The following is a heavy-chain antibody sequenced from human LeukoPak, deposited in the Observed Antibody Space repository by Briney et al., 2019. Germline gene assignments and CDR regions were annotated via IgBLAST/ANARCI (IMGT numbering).Heavy chain of an antibody. D-gene: IGHD3-10*01. CDR3: ARMDYYGSRSYWEGYYFDY. CDR1: GGTSSSYA. V-gene: IGHV1-69*13. Sequence: ASVKVSRKASGGTSSSYAISWVRQAPGQGLEWMGGIIPIFGTANYAQKFQGRVTITADESTSTAYMELSSLRSEDTAVYYCARMDYYGSRSYWEGYYFDYWGQGTLVTVSS. J-gene: IGHJ4*02. CDR2: IIPIFGTA.